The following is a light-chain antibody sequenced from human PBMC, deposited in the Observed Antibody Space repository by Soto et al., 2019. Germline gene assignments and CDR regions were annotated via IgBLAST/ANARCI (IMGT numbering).Light chain of an antibody. CDR2: WAS. CDR1: QSLFYNSYRKNY. Sequence: DIVMTQSPDSLAVFLGERATINCRSNQSLFYNSYRKNYLVWYRQKPGQPPQLLIYWASARESGVPERFSGSGTGTDFTLTIDNLQADDVAVYYCQQYLDTPITFGQGTRLEIK. V-gene: IGKV4-1*01. CDR3: QQYLDTPIT. J-gene: IGKJ5*01.